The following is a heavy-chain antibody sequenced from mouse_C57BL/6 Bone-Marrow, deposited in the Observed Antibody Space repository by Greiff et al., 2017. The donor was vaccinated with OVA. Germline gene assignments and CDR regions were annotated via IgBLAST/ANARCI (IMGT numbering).Heavy chain of an antibody. CDR2: IHPNSGST. Sequence: QVQLQQPGAELVKPGASVKLSCKASGYTFTSYWMHWVKQRPGQGLEWIGMIHPNSGSTNYNEKFKSKATLTVDKPSSTAYMQLSSLTSEDAAVYYCARSYLDYGSSRYYAMDYWGQGTSVTVSS. CDR1: GYTFTSYW. D-gene: IGHD1-1*01. V-gene: IGHV1-64*01. J-gene: IGHJ4*01. CDR3: ARSYLDYGSSRYYAMDY.